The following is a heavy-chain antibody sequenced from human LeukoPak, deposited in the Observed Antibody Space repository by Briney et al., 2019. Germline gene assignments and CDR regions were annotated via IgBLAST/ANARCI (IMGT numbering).Heavy chain of an antibody. V-gene: IGHV6-1*01. D-gene: IGHD7-27*01. Sequence: SQTLSLTCAISGDSVSSNSAAWNWIRQSPSRGLEWLGRTYYRSKWYNDYAVSVKSRITINPDTSKNQFSLQLNSVTPEDTAVYYCATGKTNWGYLHGFDIWGQGTMVTVSS. CDR1: GDSVSSNSAA. CDR3: ATGKTNWGYLHGFDI. J-gene: IGHJ3*02. CDR2: TYYRSKWYN.